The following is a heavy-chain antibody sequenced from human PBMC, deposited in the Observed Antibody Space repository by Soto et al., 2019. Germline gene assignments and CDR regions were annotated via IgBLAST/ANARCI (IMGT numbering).Heavy chain of an antibody. J-gene: IGHJ6*02. Sequence: ASVKVSCKASGYPFIGSYLHWVRQAPGQGLEWMGWINPNAGDTISAQKFQGRVTLTRDTSINTAYMELTRLASDDTAVYFCARALLQNLYYYYAMDVWGQGTTVTVSS. CDR3: ARALLQNLYYYYAMDV. D-gene: IGHD2-2*02. V-gene: IGHV1-2*02. CDR2: INPNAGDT. CDR1: GYPFIGSY.